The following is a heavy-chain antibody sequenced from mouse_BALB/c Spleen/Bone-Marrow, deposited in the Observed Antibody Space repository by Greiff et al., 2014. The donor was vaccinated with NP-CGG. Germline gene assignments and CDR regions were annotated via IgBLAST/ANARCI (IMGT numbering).Heavy chain of an antibody. CDR3: ARARSTMITTGAMDY. CDR2: ISSGSSTI. J-gene: IGHJ4*01. CDR1: GFTFSRSG. V-gene: IGHV5-17*02. Sequence: EVQLQQSGGGLVQPGGSRKLSCAASGFTFSRSGMHWVRQAPEKGLEWVAYISSGSSTIYYADTMEGRFTISRDNPKNTLFLQMTSLRSEDTAMYYCARARSTMITTGAMDYWGQGTSVTVSS. D-gene: IGHD2-4*01.